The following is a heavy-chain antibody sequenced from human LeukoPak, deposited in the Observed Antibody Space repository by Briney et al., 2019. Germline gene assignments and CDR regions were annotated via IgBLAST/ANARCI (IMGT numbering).Heavy chain of an antibody. CDR1: GGSFSNYY. CDR2: IYTSGST. V-gene: IGHV4-4*07. CDR3: ARQPPQYYGMDV. J-gene: IGHJ6*02. D-gene: IGHD1-14*01. Sequence: KPSETLSLTCTVSGGSFSNYYWSWIRQPAGKGLEWIGRIYTSGSTNYNPSVKSRVTMSVDTSSNQFSLKLTSVTAADTAVYYCARQPPQYYGMDVWGQGATVTVSS.